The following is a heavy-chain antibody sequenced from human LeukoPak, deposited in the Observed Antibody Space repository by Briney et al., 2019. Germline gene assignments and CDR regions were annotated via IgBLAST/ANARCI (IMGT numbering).Heavy chain of an antibody. J-gene: IGHJ5*02. Sequence: SETLSLTCAVYGGSLSGYYWSWIRQPPGKGLEWIGEINHSGSTNYNPSLKSRVTMSVDTSKNQFSLKLSSVTAADTAVYYCARDPDSYYYDSSGYYNWFDPWGQGTLVTVSS. CDR2: INHSGST. CDR1: GGSLSGYY. V-gene: IGHV4-34*01. CDR3: ARDPDSYYYDSSGYYNWFDP. D-gene: IGHD3-22*01.